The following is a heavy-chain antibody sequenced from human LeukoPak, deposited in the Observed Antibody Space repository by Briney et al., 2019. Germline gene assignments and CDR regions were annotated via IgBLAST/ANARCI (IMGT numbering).Heavy chain of an antibody. CDR3: ARDLPTSGGDYYPTFDY. V-gene: IGHV1-18*01. J-gene: IGHJ4*02. CDR2: ISAYNGNT. D-gene: IGHD2-21*02. CDR1: GYTFTSYG. Sequence: VASVKVSFKASGYTFTSYGISWVRQAPGQGLEWMGWISAYNGNTNYAQKLQGRVTMTTDTSTSTAYMELRSLRSDDAAVYYCARDLPTSGGDYYPTFDYWGQGTLVTVSS.